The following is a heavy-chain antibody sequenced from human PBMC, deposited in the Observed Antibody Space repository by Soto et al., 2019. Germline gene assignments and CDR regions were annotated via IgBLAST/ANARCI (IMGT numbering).Heavy chain of an antibody. Sequence: ASVKVSCKASGGTFSSNAISWVRQAPGQGLEWMGGIIPFFGTVNYAQKFQDRVTITADELMTTTYMELSSLRSEDTAVYYCSRQGIQLWSSCDYWGQGTLVTVSS. CDR1: GGTFSSNA. CDR2: IIPFFGTV. J-gene: IGHJ4*02. CDR3: SRQGIQLWSSCDY. D-gene: IGHD3-10*01. V-gene: IGHV1-69*13.